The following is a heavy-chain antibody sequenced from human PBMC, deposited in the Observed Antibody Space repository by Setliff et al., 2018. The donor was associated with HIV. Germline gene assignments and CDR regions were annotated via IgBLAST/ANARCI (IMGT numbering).Heavy chain of an antibody. CDR3: AKESWGDRMAFDI. CDR1: GFTFDEYV. Sequence: PGGSLRLSCAASGFTFDEYVMHWVRQAPGKGLEWVSGISWNSGSIGYADSVMGRFTISRDNAKSSLYLQMNSLRVEDTAGYYCAKESWGDRMAFDIWGQGTMVTVSS. D-gene: IGHD7-27*01. J-gene: IGHJ3*02. V-gene: IGHV3-9*01. CDR2: ISWNSGSI.